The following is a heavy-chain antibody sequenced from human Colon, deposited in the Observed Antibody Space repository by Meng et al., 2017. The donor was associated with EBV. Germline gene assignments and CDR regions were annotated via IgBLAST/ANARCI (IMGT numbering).Heavy chain of an antibody. J-gene: IGHJ5*02. V-gene: IGHV4-34*01. Sequence: QVKVQQWGAGLLKPSETLSRSCAVYGGSFRDYYWTWIRQPPGKGLEWIGEIDHRGNTKYNPSLKSRVTISLDTSKKQFSLKVSSVTAADSAVYYCARRGPSGNFSPWSQGALVTVSS. D-gene: IGHD3-10*01. CDR1: GGSFRDYY. CDR2: IDHRGNT. CDR3: ARRGPSGNFSP.